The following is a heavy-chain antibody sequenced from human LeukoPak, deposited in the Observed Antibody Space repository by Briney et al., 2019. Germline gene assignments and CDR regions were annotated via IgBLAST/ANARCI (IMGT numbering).Heavy chain of an antibody. V-gene: IGHV3-7*01. J-gene: IGHJ5*02. D-gene: IGHD2-15*01. CDR2: INQDGTEK. CDR1: GFTFSSYA. Sequence: GSLRLSCAASGFTFSSYAMSWVRQAPGKGLEWVANINQDGTEKHYVDSVRGRFTISRDNAENSLFLQMNSLRPEDTAVYYCASEVRAAFDPWGQGTLVTVSS. CDR3: ASEVRAAFDP.